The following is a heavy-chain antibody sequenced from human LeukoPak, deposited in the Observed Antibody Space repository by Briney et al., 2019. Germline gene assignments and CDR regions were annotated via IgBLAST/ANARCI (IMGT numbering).Heavy chain of an antibody. D-gene: IGHD2-2*01. CDR1: GFTFSSDS. Sequence: GGSLRLSCAASGFTFSSDSMNCVRQAPGKGLEWVSSISSSSSYIYYADSVKGRFTISRDNAKNSLYLQMNSLRAEDTAVYYCAIDIVVVPAANDAFDIWGQGTMVTVPS. CDR2: ISSSSSYI. V-gene: IGHV3-21*01. J-gene: IGHJ3*02. CDR3: AIDIVVVPAANDAFDI.